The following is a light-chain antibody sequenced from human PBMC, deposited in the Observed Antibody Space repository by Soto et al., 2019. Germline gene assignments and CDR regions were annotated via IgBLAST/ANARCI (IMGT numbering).Light chain of an antibody. CDR2: GAS. CDR1: QSISSN. Sequence: EIVMTQSPATLSVSPGERATLSCRARQSISSNLAWYQHKPGQAPRLLIYGASTRATGIPARFSGSGSGTEFTLTISSLQSEDFAVYYCQQYKSWPPWTFGQGTKVEIK. V-gene: IGKV3-15*01. J-gene: IGKJ1*01. CDR3: QQYKSWPPWT.